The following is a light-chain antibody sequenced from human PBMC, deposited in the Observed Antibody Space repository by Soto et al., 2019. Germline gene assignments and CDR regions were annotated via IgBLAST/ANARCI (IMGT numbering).Light chain of an antibody. CDR2: AAS. J-gene: IGKJ1*01. CDR1: QTISVY. Sequence: DIQMTQSPSSLSASVGDRVTITCRASQTISVYLNWYHQKPGKAPKLLIYAASNLQSGVPSRFSGSGSGTDFTLTISSLQPEDFATYYCQQTYSTPRTFGQGTKVDIK. V-gene: IGKV1-39*01. CDR3: QQTYSTPRT.